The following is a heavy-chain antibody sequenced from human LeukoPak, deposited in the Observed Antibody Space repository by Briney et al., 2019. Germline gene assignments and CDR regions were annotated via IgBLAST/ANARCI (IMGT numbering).Heavy chain of an antibody. CDR1: GYTFTGYY. V-gene: IGHV1-2*02. J-gene: IGHJ4*02. CDR2: INPKNGGT. D-gene: IGHD3-22*01. CDR3: ARDPAQTYYYDP. Sequence: ASVKVSCKASGYTFTGYYLHWVRQAPGQGLEWMGWINPKNGGTKYAQKFQGRVTMTRDTSISTVYMELSRLTSDDTAVYSCARDPAQTYYYDPWGQGTLVTFSS.